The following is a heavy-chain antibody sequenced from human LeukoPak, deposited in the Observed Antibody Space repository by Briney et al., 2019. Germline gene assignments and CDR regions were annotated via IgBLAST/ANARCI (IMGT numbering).Heavy chain of an antibody. D-gene: IGHD3-10*01. CDR1: GYSISSGYY. J-gene: IGHJ6*03. CDR3: VRAGSITLVRGVLYDYYYMDV. CDR2: IYHSAST. Sequence: SETLSLTCTVSGYSISSGYYWGWIRQPPGKGLEWIGSIYHSASTYYNPSLKSRVTISVDTSKNQFSLKLSSVTAADTAVYYCVRAGSITLVRGVLYDYYYMDVWGKGTTVTVSS. V-gene: IGHV4-38-2*02.